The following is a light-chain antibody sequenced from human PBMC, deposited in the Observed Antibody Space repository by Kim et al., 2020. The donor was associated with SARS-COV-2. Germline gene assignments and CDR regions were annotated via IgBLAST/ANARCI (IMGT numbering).Light chain of an antibody. CDR2: SNN. V-gene: IGLV1-44*01. CDR1: SSNIGSNT. CDR3: AAWDDSLNGPVV. Sequence: RVTISCSGSSSNIGSNTVNWYQQLPGTAPNLLIYSNNQRPSGVPDRCSVPKSGTSASLAIRGLQSEDEADYYCAAWDDSLNGPVVFGGGTKVTVL. J-gene: IGLJ2*01.